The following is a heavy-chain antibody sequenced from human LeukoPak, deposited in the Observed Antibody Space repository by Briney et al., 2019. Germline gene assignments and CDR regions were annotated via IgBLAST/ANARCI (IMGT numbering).Heavy chain of an antibody. D-gene: IGHD2-8*01. CDR1: GYSISSGYY. CDR3: ARHHGYCTNGVCYRSYYFDY. J-gene: IGHJ4*02. CDR2: IYHSGST. V-gene: IGHV4-38-2*01. Sequence: SETLSLTXAVSGYSISSGYYWGWIRQPPGKGLEWIGSIYHSGSTYYNPSLKSRVTISVDTSKNQFSLKLSSVTAADTAVYYCARHHGYCTNGVCYRSYYFDYWGQGTLVTVSS.